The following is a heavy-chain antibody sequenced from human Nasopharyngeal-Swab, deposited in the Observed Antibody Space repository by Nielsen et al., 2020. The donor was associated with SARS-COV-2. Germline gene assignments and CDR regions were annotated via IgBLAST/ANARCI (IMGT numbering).Heavy chain of an antibody. J-gene: IGHJ4*02. CDR3: ARAGPPYCSGGSCYYFDY. CDR1: GGSISSSNW. Sequence: SETLSLTCAVSGGSISSSNWWSWVRQPPGKGLEWIGEIYHSGSTNYSPSLKSRVTISVDKSKNQFSLKLSSVTAADTAVYYCARAGPPYCSGGSCYYFDYWGQGTLVTVSS. D-gene: IGHD2-15*01. V-gene: IGHV4-4*02. CDR2: IYHSGST.